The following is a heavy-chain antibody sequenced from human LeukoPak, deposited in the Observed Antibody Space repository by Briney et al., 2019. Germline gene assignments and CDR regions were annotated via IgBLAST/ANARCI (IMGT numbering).Heavy chain of an antibody. D-gene: IGHD3-16*01. CDR1: GFILSSFD. CDR2: LSARGGST. Sequence: GGSLRLSCAASGFILSSFDMSWVRQGPGEGLEWVSGLSARGGSTYYAHSVKGRFTISRDNSKNTLFLQMSSLGPEDTAVYYCAKAPFRNWYFDLWGRGTLVTVSS. J-gene: IGHJ2*01. V-gene: IGHV3-23*01. CDR3: AKAPFRNWYFDL.